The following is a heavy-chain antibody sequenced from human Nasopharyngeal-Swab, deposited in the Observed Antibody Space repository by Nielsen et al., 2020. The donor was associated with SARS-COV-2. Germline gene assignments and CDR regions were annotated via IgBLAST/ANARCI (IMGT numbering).Heavy chain of an antibody. CDR2: INPGGGSA. CDR3: ARGGDPREVVAATDCFDP. Sequence: ASVKVSCKASGYTFTRYYIHWVRQAPGQGPEWMGIINPGGGSARYSQNFQGRVTMTRDTFTSTVYMELSSLRSEDTAVYYCARGGDPREVVAATDCFDPWGQGTLVTVSS. J-gene: IGHJ5*02. CDR1: GYTFTRYY. D-gene: IGHD2-15*01. V-gene: IGHV1-46*01.